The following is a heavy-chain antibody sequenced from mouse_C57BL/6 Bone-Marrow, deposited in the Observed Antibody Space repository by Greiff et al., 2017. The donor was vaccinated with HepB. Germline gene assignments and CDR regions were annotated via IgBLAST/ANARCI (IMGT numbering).Heavy chain of an antibody. CDR3: ARAGLGLRRVLFAY. Sequence: EVKLVESGGGLVKPGGSLKLSCAASGFTFSSYAMSWVRQTPEKRLEWVATISDGGSYTYYPDNVKGRFTISRDNAKNNLYLQMSHLKSEDTAMYYCARAGLGLRRVLFAYWGQGTLVTVSA. D-gene: IGHD2-4*01. CDR2: ISDGGSYT. V-gene: IGHV5-4*03. CDR1: GFTFSSYA. J-gene: IGHJ3*01.